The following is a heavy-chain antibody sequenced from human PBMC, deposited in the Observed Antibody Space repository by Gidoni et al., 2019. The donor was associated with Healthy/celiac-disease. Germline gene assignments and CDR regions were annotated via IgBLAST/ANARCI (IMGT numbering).Heavy chain of an antibody. CDR3: AREGIVVVTTNYPDFFDY. D-gene: IGHD2-15*01. Sequence: VRLGETGGALLEPGGSRILSCAAHVFPLCAYSLSWVRQAPGKGLEWVSDISSSGSNTYYADSVKGRFTISRDNAKNTLYLQMNSLRAEDTAVYYCAREGIVVVTTNYPDFFDYWGQGTLVTVSS. CDR1: VFPLCAYS. J-gene: IGHJ4*02. CDR2: ISSSGSNT. V-gene: IGHV3-11*01.